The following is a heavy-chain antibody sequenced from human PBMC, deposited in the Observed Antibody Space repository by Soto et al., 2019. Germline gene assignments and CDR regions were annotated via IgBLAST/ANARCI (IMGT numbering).Heavy chain of an antibody. D-gene: IGHD2-15*01. CDR1: GYTFNSYA. J-gene: IGHJ4*02. Sequence: QVPLVQSGAEVKKPGASVKVSCKASGYTFNSYAMHWVRQAPGQRLEWMGWINAGSINTKYSQKFQGRVTITRDTSASTAYMELSSLRSEDMAVYYCARGSSCSSGSCALDYWGQGTLVTVSS. V-gene: IGHV1-3*01. CDR3: ARGSSCSSGSCALDY. CDR2: INAGSINT.